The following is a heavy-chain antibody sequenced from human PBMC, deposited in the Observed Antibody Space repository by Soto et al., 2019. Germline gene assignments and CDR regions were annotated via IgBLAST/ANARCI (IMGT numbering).Heavy chain of an antibody. Sequence: PCGSLRLSCAASGFTFSSYAMHWVRQAPGKGLEWVAVISYDGSNKYYADSVKGRFTISRDNSKNTLYLQMNSLRAEDTGVYYCAREIVVVVAVVSSYWANGT. J-gene: IGHJ4*01. CDR1: GFTFSSYA. V-gene: IGHV3-30-3*01. CDR3: AREIVVVVAVVSSY. CDR2: ISYDGSNK. D-gene: IGHD2-15*01.